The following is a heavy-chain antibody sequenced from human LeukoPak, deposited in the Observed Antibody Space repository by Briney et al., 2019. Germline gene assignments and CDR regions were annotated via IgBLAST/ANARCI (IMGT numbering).Heavy chain of an antibody. Sequence: ASVKVSCKVSGYTLTELSMHWVRQAPGKGLEWMGGFDPEDGETIYAQKFQGRVTMTEDTSTDTAYMELSSLRSEDTAVYYCATAKRSFGELLYFGYWGQGTPVTVSS. CDR2: FDPEDGET. J-gene: IGHJ4*02. D-gene: IGHD3-10*01. CDR3: ATAKRSFGELLYFGY. V-gene: IGHV1-24*01. CDR1: GYTLTELS.